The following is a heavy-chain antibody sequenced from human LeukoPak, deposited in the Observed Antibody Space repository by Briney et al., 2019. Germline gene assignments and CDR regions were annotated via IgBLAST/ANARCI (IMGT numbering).Heavy chain of an antibody. CDR1: GGTFISYA. J-gene: IGHJ4*02. CDR2: IIPIFGTA. CDR3: ARDFSYYYGSGSYWWDY. D-gene: IGHD3-10*01. Sequence: ASVKVSCKASGGTFISYAISWVRQAPGQGLEWMGGIIPIFGTANYAQKFQGRVTITADESTSTAYMELSSLRSEDTAVYYCARDFSYYYGSGSYWWDYWGQGTLVTVSS. V-gene: IGHV1-69*13.